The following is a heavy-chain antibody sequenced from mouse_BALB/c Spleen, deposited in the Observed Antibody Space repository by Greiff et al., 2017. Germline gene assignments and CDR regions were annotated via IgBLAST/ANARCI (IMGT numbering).Heavy chain of an antibody. CDR3: TRGYGNYTYYAMDY. V-gene: IGHV1-5*01. Sequence: EVQLQQSGTVLARPGASVKMSCKASGYSFTSYWMHWVKQRPGQGLEWIGAIYPGNSDTSYNQKFKGKAKLTAVTSASTAYMELSSLTNEDSAVYYCTRGYGNYTYYAMDYWGQGTSVTVSS. J-gene: IGHJ4*01. CDR1: GYSFTSYW. D-gene: IGHD2-10*02. CDR2: IYPGNSDT.